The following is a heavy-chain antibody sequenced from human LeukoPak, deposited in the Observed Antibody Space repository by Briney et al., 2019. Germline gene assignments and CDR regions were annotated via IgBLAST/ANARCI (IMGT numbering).Heavy chain of an antibody. J-gene: IGHJ4*02. CDR1: GFSISDGY. CDR2: ISYDGSNK. D-gene: IGHD7-27*01. V-gene: IGHV3-30-3*01. CDR3: ARESINWGGPFDY. Sequence: SLRLSCAASGFSISDGYMSWLRQAPGKGLEWVAVISYDGSNKYYADSVKGRFTISRDNSKNTLYLQMNSLRAEDTAVYYCARESINWGGPFDYWGQGTLVTVSS.